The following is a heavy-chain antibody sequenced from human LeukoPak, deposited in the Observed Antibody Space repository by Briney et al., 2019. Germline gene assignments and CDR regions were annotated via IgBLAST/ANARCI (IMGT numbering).Heavy chain of an antibody. D-gene: IGHD3-16*01. CDR2: IYYSGST. J-gene: IGHJ6*03. CDR3: ARADTGGKNYYYYYMDV. CDR1: GGSISSYY. V-gene: IGHV4-59*01. Sequence: SETLSLTCTVSGGSISSYYWSWIRQPPGKGLEWIGYIYYSGSTNYNPSLKSRVTTSVDTSKNQFSLKLSSVTAADTAVYYCARADTGGKNYYYYYMDVWGKGTTVTVSS.